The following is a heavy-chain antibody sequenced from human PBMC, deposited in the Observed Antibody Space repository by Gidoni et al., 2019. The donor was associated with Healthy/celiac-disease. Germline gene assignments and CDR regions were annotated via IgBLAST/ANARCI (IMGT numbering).Heavy chain of an antibody. D-gene: IGHD6-19*01. CDR3: ARLIAVAGTSWYFDL. Sequence: ELQLVQSGAEVKKPGESLKISCKGSGYSFTSYWLGWVRQMPGKGLEWMGVIYPGDSDTRYSPSSQGQVTISADKSISTAYLQWSSLKASDTAMYYCARLIAVAGTSWYFDLWGRGTLVTVSS. V-gene: IGHV5-51*01. CDR1: GYSFTSYW. CDR2: IYPGDSDT. J-gene: IGHJ2*01.